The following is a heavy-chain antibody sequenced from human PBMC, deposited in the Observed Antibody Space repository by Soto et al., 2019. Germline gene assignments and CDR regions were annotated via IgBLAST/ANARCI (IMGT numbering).Heavy chain of an antibody. Sequence: EVQLVESGGGLIQPGGSLRLSCAASGFTVSSNYMSWVRQAPGKGLEWVSVIYSGGSTYYADSVKGRFTISRDNSKDARYLQMNSLRAEDTAVYYCARVGDYYGSGSLDYWGQGTLVTVSS. CDR1: GFTVSSNY. CDR3: ARVGDYYGSGSLDY. D-gene: IGHD3-10*01. CDR2: IYSGGST. J-gene: IGHJ4*02. V-gene: IGHV3-53*01.